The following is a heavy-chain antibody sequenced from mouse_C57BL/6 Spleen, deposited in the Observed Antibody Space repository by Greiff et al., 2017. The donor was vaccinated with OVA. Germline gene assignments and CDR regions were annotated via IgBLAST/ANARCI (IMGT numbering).Heavy chain of an antibody. CDR3: ARGTPDY. V-gene: IGHV1-59*01. CDR2: IDPSDSYT. CDR1: GYTFTSYW. J-gene: IGHJ2*01. Sequence: VQLQQPGAELVRPGTSVKLSCKASGYTFTSYWMHWVKQRPGQGLEWIGVIDPSDSYTNYNQKFKGKATLTVDTSSSTAYMQLSSLTSEDSVVYYCARGTPDYWGQGTTLTVSS.